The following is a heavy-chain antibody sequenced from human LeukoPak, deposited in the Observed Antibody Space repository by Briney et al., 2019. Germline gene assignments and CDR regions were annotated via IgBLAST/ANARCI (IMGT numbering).Heavy chain of an antibody. CDR2: VYYDGTP. CDR1: GGSINSHSYY. D-gene: IGHD5-24*01. J-gene: IGHJ4*02. CDR3: VRHISTNTGYFDS. Sequence: SETLSLTCTVSGGSINSHSYYWGWIRQPPGKGLEWIGSVYYDGTPYSNPSLKSRVAVFVDTSRDQFSLDLSFVTAADTALYYCVRHISTNTGYFDSCGQGTLVSVSS. V-gene: IGHV4-39*01.